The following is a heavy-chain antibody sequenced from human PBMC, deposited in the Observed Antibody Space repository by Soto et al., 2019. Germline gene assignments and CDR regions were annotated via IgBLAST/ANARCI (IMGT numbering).Heavy chain of an antibody. D-gene: IGHD3-22*01. CDR2: ISGSGGST. CDR1: GFTFSSYA. Sequence: GGSLRLSCAASGFTFSSYAMSWVRQAPGKGLEWVSAISGSGGSTYYADSVKGRFTISRDNSKNTLHLQMNSLRAEDTAVYYCAKQKYYYDSSGYLYYFDYWGQGTLVTVSS. CDR3: AKQKYYYDSSGYLYYFDY. J-gene: IGHJ4*02. V-gene: IGHV3-23*01.